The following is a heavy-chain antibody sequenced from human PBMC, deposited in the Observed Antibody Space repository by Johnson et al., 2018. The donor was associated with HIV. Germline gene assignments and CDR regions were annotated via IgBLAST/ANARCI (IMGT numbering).Heavy chain of an antibody. V-gene: IGHV3-9*01. CDR1: GFTFDDYA. J-gene: IGHJ3*02. CDR2: ISWNSGSI. D-gene: IGHD1-26*01. CDR3: AKRYSGGLRDTFDI. Sequence: VQLVESGGGLVQPGRSLRLSCAASGFTFDDYAMHWVRQAPGKGLEWVSGISWNSGSIGYADSVKGRFTISRDNAKNSLYLQMNSLRAEDTAVYYCAKRYSGGLRDTFDIWGQGTMVTVSS.